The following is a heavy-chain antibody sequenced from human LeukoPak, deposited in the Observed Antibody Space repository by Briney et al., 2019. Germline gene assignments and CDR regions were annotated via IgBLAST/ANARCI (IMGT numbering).Heavy chain of an antibody. CDR3: ARGYSYGPYYFDY. V-gene: IGHV5-51*01. J-gene: IGHJ4*02. CDR1: GFTFSSYA. D-gene: IGHD5-18*01. CDR2: IYPGDSGT. Sequence: SCAASGFTFSSYAMSWVRQAPGKGLEWMGIIYPGDSGTRYSPSFRGQVTISADKSISTAYLQWSSLKASDTAMYYCARGYSYGPYYFDYWGQGTLVTVSS.